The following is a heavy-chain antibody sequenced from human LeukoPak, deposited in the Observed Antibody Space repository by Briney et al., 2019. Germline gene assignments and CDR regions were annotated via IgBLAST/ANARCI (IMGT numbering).Heavy chain of an antibody. V-gene: IGHV4-38-2*02. CDR2: IYHSGST. J-gene: IGHJ4*02. CDR1: GYSISSGYY. CDR3: ARGADFWSGYYHDY. D-gene: IGHD3-3*01. Sequence: SETLSLTCTVSGYSISSGYYWGWIRQPPGKGLEWIGSIYHSGSTYYNPSLKSQVTISVDTSKDQFSLKLSSVTAADTAVYYCARGADFWSGYYHDYWGQGTLVTVSS.